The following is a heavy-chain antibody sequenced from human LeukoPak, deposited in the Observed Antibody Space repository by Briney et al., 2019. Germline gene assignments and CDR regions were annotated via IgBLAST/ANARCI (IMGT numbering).Heavy chain of an antibody. CDR3: AKANSSGLDY. J-gene: IGHJ4*02. V-gene: IGHV3-11*04. D-gene: IGHD6-19*01. Sequence: GGSLRLSCAASGFTFSDYNMRWIRQAPGKGLEWVSSISRSGSTKYYADSVKGRFTISRDNSKNTLYLQMNSLRAEDTAVYYCAKANSSGLDYWGQGTLVTVSS. CDR1: GFTFSDYN. CDR2: ISRSGSTK.